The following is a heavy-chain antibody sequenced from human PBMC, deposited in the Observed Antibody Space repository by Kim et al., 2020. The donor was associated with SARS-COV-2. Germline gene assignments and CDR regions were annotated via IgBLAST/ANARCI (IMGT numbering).Heavy chain of an antibody. J-gene: IGHJ4*02. CDR1: GFTFSSYA. CDR3: ARDPQVYSSGWYDIDY. D-gene: IGHD6-19*01. Sequence: GGSLRLSCAASGFTFSSYAMHWVRQAPGKGLEWVAVISYDGSNKYYADSVKGRFTISRDNSKNTLYLQMNSLRAEDTAVYYCARDPQVYSSGWYDIDYWGQGTLVTVSS. CDR2: ISYDGSNK. V-gene: IGHV3-30*04.